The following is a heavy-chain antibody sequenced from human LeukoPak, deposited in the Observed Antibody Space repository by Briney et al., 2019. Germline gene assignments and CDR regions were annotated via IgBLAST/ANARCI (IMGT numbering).Heavy chain of an antibody. CDR3: AKPHSFGFDP. D-gene: IGHD5-18*01. J-gene: IGHJ5*02. V-gene: IGHV3-30*04. CDR2: ISYDGGYK. CDR1: GFTFSSYA. Sequence: GGSLRLSCSASGFTFSSYAMHWVRQAPGKGLEWVAVISYDGGYKYYADSVKGRFTISRDNSKNTLSLQMNSLRAEDTAVYYCAKPHSFGFDPWGQGTLVTVSS.